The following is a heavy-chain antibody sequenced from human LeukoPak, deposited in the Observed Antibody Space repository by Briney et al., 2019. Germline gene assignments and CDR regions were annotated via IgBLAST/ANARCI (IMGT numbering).Heavy chain of an antibody. CDR1: GGSISSYY. D-gene: IGHD3-9*01. J-gene: IGHJ4*02. V-gene: IGHV4-59*01. Sequence: SETLSLTCTVSGGSISSYYWSWIRQPPGKGLEWIGYIYYSGSTNYNPSLKSRVTISVDTSKNQFSLKLSSVTAADTAVYYCARQGYDILTGYDYWGQGTLVTVSS. CDR3: ARQGYDILTGYDY. CDR2: IYYSGST.